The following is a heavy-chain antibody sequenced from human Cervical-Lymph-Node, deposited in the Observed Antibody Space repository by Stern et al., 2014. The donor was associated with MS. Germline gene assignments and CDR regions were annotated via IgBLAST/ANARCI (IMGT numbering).Heavy chain of an antibody. CDR1: GYTFTTHG. D-gene: IGHD2-15*01. V-gene: IGHV1-18*01. J-gene: IGHJ3*02. Sequence: QVQLVQSGPEVKKPGPSVKVSCKASGYTFTTHGISWVRQAPAPGLELMGWVSAYNSNTNYAEKLQGRVTMTTDTSTSTAYMELRRLRSDGTAVYCCARGLLGSENAFNIWGQGTMVTVSS. CDR3: ARGLLGSENAFNI. CDR2: VSAYNSNT.